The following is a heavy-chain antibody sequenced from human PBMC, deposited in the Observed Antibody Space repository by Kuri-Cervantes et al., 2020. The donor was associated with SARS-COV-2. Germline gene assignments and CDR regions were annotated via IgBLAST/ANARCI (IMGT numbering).Heavy chain of an antibody. CDR3: ARAHPSSSSPPFFDY. J-gene: IGHJ4*02. CDR1: GFTFSSYA. D-gene: IGHD6-6*01. V-gene: IGHV4-30-4*08. CDR2: IYYSGST. Sequence: LRLSCAASGFTFSSYAMSWIRQPPGKGLEWIGYIYYSGSTYYNPSLKSRVTISVDTSKNQFSLKLSSVTAADTAVYYCARAHPSSSSPPFFDYWGQGTLVTVSS.